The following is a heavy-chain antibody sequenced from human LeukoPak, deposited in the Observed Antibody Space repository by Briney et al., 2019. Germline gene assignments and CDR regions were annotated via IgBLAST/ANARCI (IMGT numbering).Heavy chain of an antibody. D-gene: IGHD2-15*01. CDR3: ASKPGIVVVPYGMDV. CDR1: GGSFSGYY. V-gene: IGHV4-34*01. CDR2: INHSGNT. J-gene: IGHJ6*02. Sequence: SETLSLTCAVYGGSFSGYYWSWIRQPPGKGLEWIGEINHSGNTNYNPSLKSRVTISVDTSKNQFSLKLSSVTAADTAVYYCASKPGIVVVPYGMDVWGQGTTVTVSS.